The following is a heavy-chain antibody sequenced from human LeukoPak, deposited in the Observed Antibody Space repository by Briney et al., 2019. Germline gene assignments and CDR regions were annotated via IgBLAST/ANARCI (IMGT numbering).Heavy chain of an antibody. CDR2: INVGNGNT. V-gene: IGHV1-3*01. CDR3: ARDRGAGWFGESDY. J-gene: IGHJ4*02. D-gene: IGHD3-10*01. Sequence: PGGSLRLSCAASGFTFTSYAMHWVRQAPGQRLEWMGWINVGNGNTKYSQQFQGRVTITRDTSATTAYMELSSLRSEDTAVYYCARDRGAGWFGESDYWGQGTLVTVSS. CDR1: GFTFTSYA.